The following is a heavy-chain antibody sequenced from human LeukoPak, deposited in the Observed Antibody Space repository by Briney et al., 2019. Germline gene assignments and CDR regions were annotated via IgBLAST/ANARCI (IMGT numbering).Heavy chain of an antibody. CDR3: ARDKTMVRVVSGDYYYGMDV. J-gene: IGHJ6*02. V-gene: IGHV4-30-2*01. CDR1: GGSISSADYY. Sequence: SQTLSLTCTVSGGSISSADYYWSWIRQPPGKGLEWIGHIYPSGSTYYNSSLKSRVTMSVDRSKNQFSLKLNSVTAADTAVYYCARDKTMVRVVSGDYYYGMDVWGQGTTVTVSS. D-gene: IGHD3-10*01. CDR2: IYPSGST.